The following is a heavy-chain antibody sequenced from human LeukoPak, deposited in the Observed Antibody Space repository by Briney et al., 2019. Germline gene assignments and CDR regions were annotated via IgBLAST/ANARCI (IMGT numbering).Heavy chain of an antibody. CDR3: AREAATSIALMDYDSSGYSDY. CDR1: GFTFSSYS. V-gene: IGHV3-21*01. Sequence: GGSLRLSCAASGFTFSSYSMNWVRQAPGKELEWVSSISSSSSYIYYADSVKGRFTISRDNAKNSLYLQMNSLRAEDTAVYYCAREAATSIALMDYDSSGYSDYWGQGTLVTVSS. J-gene: IGHJ4*02. CDR2: ISSSSSYI. D-gene: IGHD3-22*01.